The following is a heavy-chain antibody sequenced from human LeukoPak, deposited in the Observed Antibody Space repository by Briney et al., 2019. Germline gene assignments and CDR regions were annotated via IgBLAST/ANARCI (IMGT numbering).Heavy chain of an antibody. V-gene: IGHV4-34*01. CDR1: GGSFTGYY. D-gene: IGHD3-22*01. CDR3: ASLVKDSSGRWYCDL. Sequence: TASETLSLTCAVYGGSFTGYYWSWIRQPPGKGLEWIGEINHSGSTNYNPSLKSRVTIPVETSKNQFSLKRSSVTAATTAVFSCASLVKDSSGRWYCDLWGGGTLVSVS. CDR2: INHSGST. J-gene: IGHJ2*01.